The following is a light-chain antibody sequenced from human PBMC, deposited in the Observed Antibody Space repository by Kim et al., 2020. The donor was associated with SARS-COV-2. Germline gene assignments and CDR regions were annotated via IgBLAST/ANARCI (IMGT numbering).Light chain of an antibody. CDR1: SSDVGGYNY. CDR3: SSYTSSDTLV. Sequence: GQSITISSTGTSSDVGGYNYVSWFQQTPGKAPKLMIYDVDNRPSGVSNRFSGSKSGNTASLTISGLQAEDEADYYCSSYTSSDTLVFGGGTKLTVL. J-gene: IGLJ2*01. CDR2: DVD. V-gene: IGLV2-14*03.